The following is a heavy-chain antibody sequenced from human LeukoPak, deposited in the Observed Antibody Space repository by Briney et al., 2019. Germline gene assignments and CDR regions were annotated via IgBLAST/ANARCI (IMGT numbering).Heavy chain of an antibody. V-gene: IGHV3-23*01. Sequence: GGSLRLSCAASGFTFSSYSMNWVRQAPGKGLEWVSGITGSGDGTFYSDSVKGRFTISRDNSKNTLYLQMNSLSAEDTAVYYCAKRNYCSSTSCYEKYYFDYWGQGTLVTVSS. D-gene: IGHD2-2*01. CDR2: ITGSGDGT. CDR3: AKRNYCSSTSCYEKYYFDY. J-gene: IGHJ4*02. CDR1: GFTFSSYS.